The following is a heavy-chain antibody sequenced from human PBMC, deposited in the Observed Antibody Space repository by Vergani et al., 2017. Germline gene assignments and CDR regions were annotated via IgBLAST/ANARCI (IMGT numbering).Heavy chain of an antibody. J-gene: IGHJ6*03. Sequence: QVQLQESGPGLLKPSETLSLTCVVNGGSFTSYHWTWIRQSPGEGLEWVGDIDHTGRPDYNPSLKSRLTMSVDKSRNQFSLTLNSVTATDTAIYFCARENTETNGHLYYYYYMDVWGQGTAVTVS. V-gene: IGHV4-34*10. CDR1: GGSFTSYH. CDR3: ARENTETNGHLYYYYYMDV. D-gene: IGHD4-11*01. CDR2: IDHTGRP.